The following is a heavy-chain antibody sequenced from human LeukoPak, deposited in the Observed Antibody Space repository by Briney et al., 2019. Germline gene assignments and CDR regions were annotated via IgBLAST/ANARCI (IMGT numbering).Heavy chain of an antibody. V-gene: IGHV1-3*01. CDR1: GYTFTNYA. Sequence: GASVKVSCKASGYTFTNYAMHWVRQAPGQRLEWMGWINAGNGNTKYSQKFQDRVTITRDTSTSTAYMELRSLRSDDTAVYYCARKVGATASDYWGQGTLVTVSS. CDR2: INAGNGNT. J-gene: IGHJ4*02. D-gene: IGHD1-26*01. CDR3: ARKVGATASDY.